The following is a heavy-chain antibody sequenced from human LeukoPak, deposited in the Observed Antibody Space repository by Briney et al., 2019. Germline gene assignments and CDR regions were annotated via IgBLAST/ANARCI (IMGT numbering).Heavy chain of an antibody. J-gene: IGHJ4*02. CDR3: AKNGGRRLLIYYFDY. CDR1: GFTFSSYW. V-gene: IGHV3-74*01. D-gene: IGHD3-22*01. Sequence: GGSLRLSCAASGFTFSSYWMHWVRQAPGKGLVWVSRINTDGSSTSYADSVKGRFTISRDNSKNTLYLQMNSLRAEDTAVYYCAKNGGRRLLIYYFDYWGQGTLVTVSS. CDR2: INTDGSST.